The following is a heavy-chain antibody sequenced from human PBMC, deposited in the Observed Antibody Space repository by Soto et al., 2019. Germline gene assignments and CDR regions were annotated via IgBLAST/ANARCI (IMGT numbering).Heavy chain of an antibody. V-gene: IGHV2-5*02. Sequence: QITLKEAGPTLVKPTQTLTLTCSFSGFSLITSGVGVGWIRQPPGKALEWLALIYWDDDKGYSTSLKSRLTITKDASKNQLLLTMTNMDPADTATYYCAHTMAPRIFDYWGQGTLVTVSS. CDR2: IYWDDDK. CDR3: AHTMAPRIFDY. CDR1: GFSLITSGVG. J-gene: IGHJ4*02.